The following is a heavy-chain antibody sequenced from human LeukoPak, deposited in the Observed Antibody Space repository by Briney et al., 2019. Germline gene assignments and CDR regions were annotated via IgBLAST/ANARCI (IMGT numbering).Heavy chain of an antibody. Sequence: PGGSLRLSCAASGFSFSTYSMNWVRQAPGKGLEWVSSISSSRSYIYYADSVKGRFTISRDNAKNTLYLQMNSLRAEDTAVYYCARAVIGDGSGSYYLFDYWGQGTLVTVSS. V-gene: IGHV3-21*01. J-gene: IGHJ4*02. D-gene: IGHD3-10*01. CDR2: ISSSRSYI. CDR1: GFSFSTYS. CDR3: ARAVIGDGSGSYYLFDY.